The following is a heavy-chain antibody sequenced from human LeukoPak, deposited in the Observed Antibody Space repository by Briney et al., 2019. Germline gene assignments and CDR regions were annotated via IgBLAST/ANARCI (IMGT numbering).Heavy chain of an antibody. CDR3: ARVEKWTNLVRYYFDN. J-gene: IGHJ4*02. Sequence: GGSLRLSCAASGFTFSSYSMNWVRQAPGKGLEWVSSISCSSSYIYYADSVKGRFTISRDNAKNSLYLQMNSLRVEDTAVYFCARVEKWTNLVRYYFDNWGQGTLVTVAS. D-gene: IGHD1-14*01. CDR1: GFTFSSYS. V-gene: IGHV3-21*04. CDR2: ISCSSSYI.